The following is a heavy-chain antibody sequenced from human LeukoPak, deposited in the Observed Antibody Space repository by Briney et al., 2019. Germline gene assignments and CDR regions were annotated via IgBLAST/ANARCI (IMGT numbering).Heavy chain of an antibody. Sequence: SETLSLTCTVSGGSISGYYWTWIRQPPGKGLEWIGYIYYSGSTNYNPSLKSRVTISIDTSKNQFSLRLSSVTAADTAVYYCARGRITMVRGVMVDYWGQGTLVTVSS. J-gene: IGHJ4*02. CDR1: GGSISGYY. D-gene: IGHD3-10*01. CDR2: IYYSGST. V-gene: IGHV4-59*01. CDR3: ARGRITMVRGVMVDY.